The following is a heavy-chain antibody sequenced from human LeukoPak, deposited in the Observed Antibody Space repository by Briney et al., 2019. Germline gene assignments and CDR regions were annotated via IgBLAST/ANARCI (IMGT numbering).Heavy chain of an antibody. J-gene: IGHJ4*02. D-gene: IGHD1-7*01. Sequence: GGSLRLSCAASGFIYSSYAMSWVRQVPGRGLEWVSAISGNGAPTYHTRSLKGRFTMSRDNSKNTLYLQMSSLRAEDTAVYYCTRGLPSLNLYFFDLWGQGTLVTVSS. CDR1: GFIYSSYA. CDR3: TRGLPSLNLYFFDL. V-gene: IGHV3-23*01. CDR2: ISGNGAPT.